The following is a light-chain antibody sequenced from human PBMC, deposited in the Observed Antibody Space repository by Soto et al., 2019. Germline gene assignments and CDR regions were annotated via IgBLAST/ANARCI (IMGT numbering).Light chain of an antibody. J-gene: IGLJ2*01. CDR3: SSYAGSNNVV. CDR1: SSEVGAYAY. V-gene: IGLV2-8*01. Sequence: QSALTQPPSASGSPGQSVTISCTGASSEVGAYAYVFWYQQHPVKALKLMIYEVSKRPSGVPVRFSGSKSGNMASLTVSGLQAEDEAEYYCSSYAGSNNVVFGGGTQLTVL. CDR2: EVS.